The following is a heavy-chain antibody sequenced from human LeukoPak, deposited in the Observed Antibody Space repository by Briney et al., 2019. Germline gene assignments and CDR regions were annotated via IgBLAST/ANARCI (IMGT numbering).Heavy chain of an antibody. D-gene: IGHD5-24*01. J-gene: IGHJ3*02. CDR3: ARDGDGYQRDAFDI. Sequence: ASVKVSCKASGYTFTSYGISWVRQAPGQGLEWMGWISAYNGNTNYAQKLQGRVTMTTDTPTSTAYMELRSLRSDDTAVYYCARDGDGYQRDAFDIWGQGTMVTVSS. CDR1: GYTFTSYG. CDR2: ISAYNGNT. V-gene: IGHV1-18*01.